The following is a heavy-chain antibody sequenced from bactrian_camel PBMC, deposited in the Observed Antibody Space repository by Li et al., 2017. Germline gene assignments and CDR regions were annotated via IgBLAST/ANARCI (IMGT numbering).Heavy chain of an antibody. J-gene: IGHJ7*01. Sequence: HVQLVESGGGLVQPGGSLRLSCVASGFTASSFYMYWVRQTAGKELEWVSGLASGGTTYPADSVKGRFTISRDNAKNTLTLQMNSLKTEDTAVYYCAREKDNSDALDYWGKGTQVTVS. CDR1: GFTASSFY. D-gene: IGHD4*01. CDR2: LASGGTT. V-gene: IGHV3S1*01.